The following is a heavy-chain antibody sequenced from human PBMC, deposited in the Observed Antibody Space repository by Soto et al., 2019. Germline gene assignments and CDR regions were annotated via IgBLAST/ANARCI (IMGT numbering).Heavy chain of an antibody. CDR3: ARVNDFWTGYYSKNWFEP. Sequence: SETLSLTCTVSGGSISSYHWSWIRQPPGKGLEWIGYIYYSGSTNYNPSLKSRVTISVDTSKNQFSLKLSSVTAADTAVYYCARVNDFWTGYYSKNWFEPWGQGTRVTVSS. V-gene: IGHV4-59*01. CDR2: IYYSGST. CDR1: GGSISSYH. J-gene: IGHJ5*02. D-gene: IGHD3-3*01.